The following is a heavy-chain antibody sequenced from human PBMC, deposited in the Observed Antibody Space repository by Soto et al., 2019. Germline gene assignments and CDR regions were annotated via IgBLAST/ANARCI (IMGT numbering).Heavy chain of an antibody. CDR1: GDSIRRYY. CDR3: ARDRAYYESSGLYFDY. D-gene: IGHD3-22*01. V-gene: IGHV4-59*01. J-gene: IGHJ4*02. Sequence: PSETLSLTCTVSGDSIRRYYWSWIRQPPGKGLEWIGYIYDSGSTNYNPSLKSRVTISVDTSKSQFSLKLSSVTAADPAVYYCARDRAYYESSGLYFDYWGQGTLVTVSS. CDR2: IYDSGST.